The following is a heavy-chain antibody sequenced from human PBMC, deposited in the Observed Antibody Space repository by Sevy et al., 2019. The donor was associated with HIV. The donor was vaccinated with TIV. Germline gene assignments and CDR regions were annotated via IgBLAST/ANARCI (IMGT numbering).Heavy chain of an antibody. V-gene: IGHV4-61*02. CDR3: ARVRTAAAGTGVGCFDP. Sequence: SETLSLTCTVSGGSISSGGYYWSWIRQPAGEGLEWIGRIYPSGSTNYRPSLKSRVTMSIDTSKNQFSLKLSSVTATYTAVYYCARVRTAAAGTGVGCFDPWGQGTLVTVSS. J-gene: IGHJ5*02. CDR2: IYPSGST. CDR1: GGSISSGGYY. D-gene: IGHD6-13*01.